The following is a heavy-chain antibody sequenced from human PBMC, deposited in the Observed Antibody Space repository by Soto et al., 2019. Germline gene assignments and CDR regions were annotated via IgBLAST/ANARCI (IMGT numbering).Heavy chain of an antibody. CDR1: GFTFSSTG. CDR3: AKDWGIAVAAH. J-gene: IGHJ4*02. CDR2: ISHDGGNK. Sequence: QVRLVESGGGVVQPGGALRPSCAASGFTFSSTGMHWVRQAPGKGLEWVAVISHDGGNKYYGDSVKGRFTISRDNSKNTLYLQMNSLRADDTAVYYCAKDWGIAVAAHWGQGTLVTVSS. V-gene: IGHV3-30*18. D-gene: IGHD6-19*01.